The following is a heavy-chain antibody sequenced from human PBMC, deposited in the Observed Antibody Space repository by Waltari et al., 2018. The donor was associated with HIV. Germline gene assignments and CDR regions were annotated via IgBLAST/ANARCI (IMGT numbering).Heavy chain of an antibody. V-gene: IGHV4-34*01. CDR2: INHSGSP. CDR1: GGSFSGYY. J-gene: IGHJ6*02. CDR3: ARGNVVVVAATHYYYGMDV. Sequence: QVQLQQWGAGLLKPSETLSLTCAVYGGSFSGYYWSWIRQPPGKGLEWIGEINHSGSPTDNPSLKKRVTISVDTSKNQFSLKLSSVTAADTAVYYCARGNVVVVAATHYYYGMDVWGQGTTVTVSS. D-gene: IGHD2-15*01.